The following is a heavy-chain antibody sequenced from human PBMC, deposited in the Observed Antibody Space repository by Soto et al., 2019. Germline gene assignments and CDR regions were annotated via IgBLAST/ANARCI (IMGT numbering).Heavy chain of an antibody. CDR1: GFTFSSYG. J-gene: IGHJ4*02. D-gene: IGHD6-19*01. CDR2: IWYDGSNK. Sequence: GGSLILSCAASGFTFSSYGMHWVRQAPGKGLEWVAVIWYDGSNKYYADSVKGRFTISRDNSKNTLYLQMNSLRAEDTAVYYCVRSSGWYEPATLDYWGQGTLVTVSS. V-gene: IGHV3-33*01. CDR3: VRSSGWYEPATLDY.